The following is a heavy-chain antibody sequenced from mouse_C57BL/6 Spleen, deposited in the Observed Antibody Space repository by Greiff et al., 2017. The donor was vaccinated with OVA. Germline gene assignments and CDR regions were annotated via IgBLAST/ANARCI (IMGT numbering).Heavy chain of an antibody. CDR3: AREGAYGNYVVDY. Sequence: QVQLQQPGAELVRPGSSVKLSCKASGYTFTSYWMHWVKQRPIQGLEWIGNIDPSDSETHYNQKFKDKATLTVDKSSSTAYMQLSSLTSEDSAVYYGAREGAYGNYVVDYWGQGTTLTVSS. CDR2: IDPSDSET. D-gene: IGHD2-1*01. V-gene: IGHV1-52*01. J-gene: IGHJ2*01. CDR1: GYTFTSYW.